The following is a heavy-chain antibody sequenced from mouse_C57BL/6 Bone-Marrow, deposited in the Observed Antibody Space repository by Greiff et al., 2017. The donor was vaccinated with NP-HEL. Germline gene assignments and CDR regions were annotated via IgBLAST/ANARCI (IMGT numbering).Heavy chain of an antibody. J-gene: IGHJ2*01. V-gene: IGHV1-82*01. CDR1: GYAFSSSW. Sequence: VQLQQSGPELVKPGASVKISCKASGYAFSSSWMNWVKQRPGKGLEWIGRIYPGDGDTNYNGKFKGKATLTADKSSSTAYMQLSSLTSEDSAVYFCARFTVVPDYWGQGTTLTVSS. D-gene: IGHD1-1*01. CDR2: IYPGDGDT. CDR3: ARFTVVPDY.